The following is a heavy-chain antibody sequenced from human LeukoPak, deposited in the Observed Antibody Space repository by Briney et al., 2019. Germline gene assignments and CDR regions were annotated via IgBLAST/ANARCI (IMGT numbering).Heavy chain of an antibody. J-gene: IGHJ5*02. CDR2: NYYSGSP. V-gene: IGHV4-59*01. CDR3: TSVRASGGGVGWFDP. CDR1: GGSISSYY. Sequence: SETLALTCSVPGGSISSYYRGWIRPTPGEGLEWIGDNYYSGSPNSNPSLKGRVTISVDTSKTQFSLRLSSVTAADTAVYYCTSVRASGGGVGWFDPWGQGTLVTVSS. D-gene: IGHD6-19*01.